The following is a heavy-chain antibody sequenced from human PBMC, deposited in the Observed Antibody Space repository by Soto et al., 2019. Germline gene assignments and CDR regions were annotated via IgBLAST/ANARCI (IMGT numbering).Heavy chain of an antibody. CDR2: ISHKSSAI. J-gene: IGHJ4*02. Sequence: GGSLRLSCAASGFTFSNYAMNWVRQAPGKGLEWASYISHKSSAIYHADSVKGRFTISRDNAKNSLYLQMNSLRDEDTAVYYCARDPYSSTTVTIMYYWAQGTLVTVSS. CDR3: ARDPYSSTTVTIMYY. CDR1: GFTFSNYA. V-gene: IGHV3-48*02. D-gene: IGHD4-17*01.